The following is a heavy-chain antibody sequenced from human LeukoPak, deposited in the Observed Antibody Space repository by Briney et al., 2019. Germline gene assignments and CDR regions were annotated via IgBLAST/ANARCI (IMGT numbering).Heavy chain of an antibody. D-gene: IGHD2-2*01. CDR3: ARHGRKFCSSTSCSHYFDY. Sequence: KPSETLSLTCTVSGGSISSYYWSWIRQPPGKGLEWIGHISYSGSTNYNPSLKRRVTISVDTSKNQFSLQLSSVTAADTAVYYCARHGRKFCSSTSCSHYFDYWGQGTLVAVSS. J-gene: IGHJ4*02. V-gene: IGHV4-59*08. CDR1: GGSISSYY. CDR2: ISYSGST.